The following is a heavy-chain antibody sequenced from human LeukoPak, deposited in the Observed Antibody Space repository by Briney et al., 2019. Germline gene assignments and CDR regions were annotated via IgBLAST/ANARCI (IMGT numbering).Heavy chain of an antibody. J-gene: IGHJ4*02. D-gene: IGHD6-13*01. CDR1: GYSFTSYW. V-gene: IGHV5-51*01. CDR2: IYPGDSDT. CDR3: ARHPGMAHIDY. Sequence: GESLQISCQGSGYSFTSYWIGWVRQLPGKGLEWMGIIYPGDSDTRYSPSFQGQVTISADKSISTAYLQWSSLKASDTAMYYCARHPGMAHIDYWGQGTLVTVSS.